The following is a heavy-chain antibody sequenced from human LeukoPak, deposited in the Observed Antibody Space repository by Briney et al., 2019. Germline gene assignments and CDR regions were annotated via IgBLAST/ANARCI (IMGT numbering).Heavy chain of an antibody. J-gene: IGHJ4*02. D-gene: IGHD3-22*01. CDR1: GFTVSNNY. CDR3: ASPLFYYDSSGIDY. V-gene: IGHV3-66*01. CDR2: IYSGGST. Sequence: GGSLRLSCAASGFTVSNNYMIWVRQAPGKGLEWVSVIYSGGSTYYADSVKGRFTISRDNSKNTLYLQMNSLRPEDTAVYYCASPLFYYDSSGIDYWGQGTLVTVSS.